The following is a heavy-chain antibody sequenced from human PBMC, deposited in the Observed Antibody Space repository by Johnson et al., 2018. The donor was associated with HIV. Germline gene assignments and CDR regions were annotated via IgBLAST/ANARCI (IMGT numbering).Heavy chain of an antibody. J-gene: IGHJ3*02. CDR1: GFTFSSYG. V-gene: IGHV3-30*18. D-gene: IGHD1-26*01. CDR2: ISYDGSNK. CDR3: AKGCGASAGACDI. Sequence: QVQLVESGGGVVQPGRSLRLSCAASGFTFSSYGMHWVRQAPGKGLEWVAVISYDGSNKYYADSVKGRFTISRDNSKNTLYLQMNSLRAEDTAVYYCAKGCGASAGACDIWGQVTMVTVSS.